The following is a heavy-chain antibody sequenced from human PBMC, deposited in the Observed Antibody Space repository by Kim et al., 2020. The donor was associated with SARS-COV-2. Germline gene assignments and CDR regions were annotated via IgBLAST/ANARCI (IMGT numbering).Heavy chain of an antibody. CDR3: ASGIVTPTY. J-gene: IGHJ4*02. CDR2: IKQDGSEK. V-gene: IGHV3-7*03. D-gene: IGHD2-21*01. CDR1: GFTFSHYG. Sequence: GGSLRLSCAAFGFTFSHYGMSWVRQAPGKGLEWVANIKQDGSEKYYVDSVKGRFSISRDNAKNSLYLQMNSLRDEDTAVYFCASGIVTPTYWGQGTLVTVSS.